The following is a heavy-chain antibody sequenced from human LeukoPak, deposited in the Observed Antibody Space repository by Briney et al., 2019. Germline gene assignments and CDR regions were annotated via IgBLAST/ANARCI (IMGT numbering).Heavy chain of an antibody. V-gene: IGHV3-23*01. CDR3: AKDQGTLYKWNQYYFDY. D-gene: IGHD1-20*01. CDR1: GFTFGTFA. Sequence: GGSLRLSCAASGFTFGTFAMTWVRQAPGKGLEWVSLIRGSGGGTYYADSVKGRFTISRDNSRNTLYLQMNSLRAEDTAVYYCAKDQGTLYKWNQYYFDYWGQGTVVTVSS. J-gene: IGHJ4*02. CDR2: IRGSGGGT.